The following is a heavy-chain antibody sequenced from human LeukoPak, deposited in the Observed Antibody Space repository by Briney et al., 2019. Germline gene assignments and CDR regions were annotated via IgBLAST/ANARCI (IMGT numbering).Heavy chain of an antibody. CDR2: VHYGGST. V-gene: IGHV4-59*08. CDR3: ARSTDSLAQLWFGFDY. J-gene: IGHJ4*02. D-gene: IGHD5-18*01. CDR1: GGSISGYY. Sequence: SETLSLTCTVSGGSISGYYWNWIRQPPGKGLEWIGYVHYGGSTNYNPSLKSRITISVDTSKNQFSLKVDSVTAADTAVYYCARSTDSLAQLWFGFDYWGQGTLATVSS.